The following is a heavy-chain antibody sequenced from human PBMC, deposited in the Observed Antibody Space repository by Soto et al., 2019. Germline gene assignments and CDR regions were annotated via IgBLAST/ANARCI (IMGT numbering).Heavy chain of an antibody. CDR3: AREVLVRGIKYHGMDV. CDR1: GFTFSSYG. V-gene: IGHV3-33*01. CDR2: IWYDGSNK. Sequence: QVQLVESGGGVVQPGRSLSLSCAASGFTFSSYGTHWVRQAPGKGLEWVAVIWYDGSNKYYADSVKGRFTISRDNSKNTLYLQTNSLRAEDTAVYYCAREVLVRGIKYHGMDVWGQGTTVTVSS. J-gene: IGHJ6*02. D-gene: IGHD3-10*01.